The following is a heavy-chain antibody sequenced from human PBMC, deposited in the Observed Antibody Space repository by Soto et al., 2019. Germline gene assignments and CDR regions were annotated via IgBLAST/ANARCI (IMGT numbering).Heavy chain of an antibody. CDR2: IYPGDSDT. J-gene: IGHJ1*01. CDR3: ARRSRRYCGGDCYSAFQH. D-gene: IGHD2-21*01. CDR1: GYSFTSYW. Sequence: GESLKISCKGSGYSFTSYWIGWVRQMPGKGLEWMGIIYPGDSDTRYSPSFQGQVTISADKSISTAYLQWSSLKASDTAMYYCARRSRRYCGGDCYSAFQHWGQGTLVTVSS. V-gene: IGHV5-51*01.